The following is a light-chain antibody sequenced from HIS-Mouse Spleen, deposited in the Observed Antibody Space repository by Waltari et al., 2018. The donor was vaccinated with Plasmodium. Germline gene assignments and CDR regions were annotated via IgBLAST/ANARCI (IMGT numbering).Light chain of an antibody. Sequence: SYELTQPPSVSVSPGQTARITCSGDALPKKYAYCYQQKSGQAPVLVIYEDSKRPSGIPERFTGSRSGTMATLTISGSQVEDEADYYCYSTDSSGNHRVFGGGTKLTVL. J-gene: IGLJ3*02. CDR2: EDS. CDR3: YSTDSSGNHRV. V-gene: IGLV3-10*01. CDR1: ALPKKY.